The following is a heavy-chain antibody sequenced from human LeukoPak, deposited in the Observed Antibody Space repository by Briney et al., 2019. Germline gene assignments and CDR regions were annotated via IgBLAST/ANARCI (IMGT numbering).Heavy chain of an antibody. CDR1: LFTVSSNY. D-gene: IGHD3-16*01. V-gene: IGHV3-66*04. Sequence: PGGSLRLSCPASLFTVSSNYMSWVRQAPGKGLEWVSVIYSGGTTYYADSVKGRFTISRDNSKNTLYLQMNSLRAEDTAVYYCARPLPRPVVIPFGYWGQGTLVTVSS. J-gene: IGHJ4*02. CDR2: IYSGGTT. CDR3: ARPLPRPVVIPFGY.